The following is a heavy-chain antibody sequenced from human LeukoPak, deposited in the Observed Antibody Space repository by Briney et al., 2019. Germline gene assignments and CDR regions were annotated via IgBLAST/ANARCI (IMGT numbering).Heavy chain of an antibody. CDR1: GFAFSTYS. Sequence: GGSLRLSCAASGFAFSTYSMNWVRQAPGKGLEWVSSISSSSSYIYYADSVKGRFTISRDNAKNSLYLQMNSLRAEDTAVYYCAREAPYRFYGSGSYYFDYWGQRTLVTVSS. J-gene: IGHJ4*02. CDR2: ISSSSSYI. CDR3: AREAPYRFYGSGSYYFDY. D-gene: IGHD3-10*01. V-gene: IGHV3-21*01.